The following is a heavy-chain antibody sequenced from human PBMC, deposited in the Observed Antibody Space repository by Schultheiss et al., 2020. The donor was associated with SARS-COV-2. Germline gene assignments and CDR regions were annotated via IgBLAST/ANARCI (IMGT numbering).Heavy chain of an antibody. CDR2: ISAYNGNT. Sequence: ASVKVSCKASGYTFTSYGISWVRQAPGQGLEWMGWISAYNGNTNYAQKLQGRVTMTTDTSTSTAYMELRSLRSDDTAVYYCARVLAYYYDSSGLNWFDPWGQGTLVTVSS. J-gene: IGHJ5*02. CDR3: ARVLAYYYDSSGLNWFDP. D-gene: IGHD3-22*01. V-gene: IGHV1-18*01. CDR1: GYTFTSYG.